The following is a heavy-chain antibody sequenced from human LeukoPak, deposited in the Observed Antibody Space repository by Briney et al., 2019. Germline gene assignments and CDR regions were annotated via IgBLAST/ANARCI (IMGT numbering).Heavy chain of an antibody. V-gene: IGHV4-39*07. D-gene: IGHD4-11*01. CDR1: GGSISSSSYY. CDR2: INHSGST. CDR3: ARERGYSNYGGTLLSD. J-gene: IGHJ4*02. Sequence: PSETLSLTCTVSGGSISSSSYYWGWIRQPPGKGLEWIGEINHSGSTNYNPSLKSRVTISVDTSKNQFSLKLSSVTAADTAVYYCARERGYSNYGGTLLSDWGQGTLVTVSS.